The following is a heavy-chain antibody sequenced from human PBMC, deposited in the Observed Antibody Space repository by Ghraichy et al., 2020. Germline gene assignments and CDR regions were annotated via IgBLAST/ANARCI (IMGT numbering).Heavy chain of an antibody. CDR3: AKLRPDDYIWGSY. CDR2: ISGSGGST. CDR1: GFTFSSYA. J-gene: IGHJ4*02. D-gene: IGHD3-16*01. V-gene: IGHV3-23*01. Sequence: LSLTCAASGFTFSSYAMSWVRQAPGKGLEWVSAISGSGGSTYYADSVKGRFTISRDNSKNTLYLQMNSLRAEDTAVYYCAKLRPDDYIWGSYWGQGTLVTVSS.